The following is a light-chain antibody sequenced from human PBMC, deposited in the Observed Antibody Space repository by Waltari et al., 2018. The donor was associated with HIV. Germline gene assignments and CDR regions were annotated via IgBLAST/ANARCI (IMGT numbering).Light chain of an antibody. CDR3: AAWDDSLSGLV. J-gene: IGLJ3*02. Sequence: QSVLTQPPSASGTPGQRVTISCSGSSSNIGSNYGYWYQQLPGTAPKLLIYRTNRRPSGVPDRFSGSKSGTSASLAISGLRSEDEADYYCAAWDDSLSGLVFGGGTKVTVL. V-gene: IGLV1-47*01. CDR1: SSNIGSNY. CDR2: RTN.